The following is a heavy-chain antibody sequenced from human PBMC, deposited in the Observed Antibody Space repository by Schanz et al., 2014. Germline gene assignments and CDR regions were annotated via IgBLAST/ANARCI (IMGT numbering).Heavy chain of an antibody. CDR1: GFTFSSYG. Sequence: QVQLVESGGGVVQPGRSLRLSCAASGFTFSSYGMHWVRQAPGKGLEWVTFIRFDGSDKYYADSVKGRFTISRDNAKNALYLQMNSLRAEDTAVYYCAKGRMTATNFFDSWGQGTLVTVSS. CDR2: IRFDGSDK. D-gene: IGHD1-7*01. V-gene: IGHV3-33*03. CDR3: AKGRMTATNFFDS. J-gene: IGHJ4*02.